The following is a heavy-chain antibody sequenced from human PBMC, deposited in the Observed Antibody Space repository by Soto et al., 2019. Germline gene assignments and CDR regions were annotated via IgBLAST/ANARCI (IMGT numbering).Heavy chain of an antibody. V-gene: IGHV3-23*01. D-gene: IGHD6-19*01. CDR2: ITGTGGTT. Sequence: EVQLLESGGGLVQPGGSLRLSCVASGFTFSSHAMTWVRQAPGKGLEWVSVITGTGGTTHYADSVKGRFTISRDNSKNTLFLQMNTLRAEDTAVYYCAQGEGYRSGWTVLDYWGQGTLVTVSS. CDR1: GFTFSSHA. CDR3: AQGEGYRSGWTVLDY. J-gene: IGHJ4*02.